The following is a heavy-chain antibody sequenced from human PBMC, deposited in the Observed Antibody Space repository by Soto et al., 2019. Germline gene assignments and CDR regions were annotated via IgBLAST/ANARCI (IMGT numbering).Heavy chain of an antibody. Sequence: GGSLRLSCAASGFTVSSNYMSWVRQAPGKGLEWVSVIYSGGSTYYADSVKGRFTISRDNSKNTLYLQMNSLRAEDTAVYYCARDFDYYDSSGYYYGIDYWGQGTLVTVSS. D-gene: IGHD3-22*01. CDR1: GFTVSSNY. CDR3: ARDFDYYDSSGYYYGIDY. CDR2: IYSGGST. V-gene: IGHV3-53*01. J-gene: IGHJ4*02.